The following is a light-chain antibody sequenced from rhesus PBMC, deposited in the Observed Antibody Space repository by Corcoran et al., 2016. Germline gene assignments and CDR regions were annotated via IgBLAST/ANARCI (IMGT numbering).Light chain of an antibody. Sequence: IVMTQSPATLSLSPGERATLSCRTSQSVNSNLAWYLQRPGQPPRLLIYDASNRAPGIPDRFSGSGSGTDFTLTISSLGPEDFGVYYCQQESNWPLTFGGGTKVDIK. CDR3: QQESNWPLT. J-gene: IGKJ4*01. V-gene: IGKV3-35*01. CDR1: QSVNSN. CDR2: DAS.